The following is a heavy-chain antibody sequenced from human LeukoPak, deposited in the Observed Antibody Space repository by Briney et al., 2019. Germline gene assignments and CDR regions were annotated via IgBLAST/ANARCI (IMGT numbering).Heavy chain of an antibody. CDR1: GYTFISYA. Sequence: ASVKVSCKASGYTFISYAIHWVRQAPGQRLEWMGWISVGNGNTKYSQKLQGRVTITRDTSASTAYMELSSLRSEDTAVYYCTRERGQGRYDYWGQGTLVTVSS. CDR3: TRERGQGRYDY. V-gene: IGHV1-3*01. CDR2: ISVGNGNT. J-gene: IGHJ4*02.